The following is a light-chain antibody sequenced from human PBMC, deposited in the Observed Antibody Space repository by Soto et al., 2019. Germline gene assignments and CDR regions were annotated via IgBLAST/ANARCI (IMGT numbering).Light chain of an antibody. Sequence: EIVLTQSPATLSVSPGERATLSCRASQSVGSNLAWYQQKPGQAPRLLIYYASTRATAIPARFSGSGSGTEFTLTISSLQSEDFAIYYCQQYGNWPPLTFGGGTKLGIK. CDR2: YAS. J-gene: IGKJ4*01. CDR1: QSVGSN. V-gene: IGKV3-15*01. CDR3: QQYGNWPPLT.